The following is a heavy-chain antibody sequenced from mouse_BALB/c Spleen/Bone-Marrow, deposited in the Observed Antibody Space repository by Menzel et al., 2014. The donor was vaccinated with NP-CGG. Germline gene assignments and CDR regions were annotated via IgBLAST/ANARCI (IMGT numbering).Heavy chain of an antibody. CDR1: GYSFTDYN. D-gene: IGHD2-4*01. CDR2: IDPYIDGT. CDR3: ARPLYYDYGFAY. J-gene: IGHJ3*01. Sequence: EVQLPQSGPELVKPGASVKVSCKASGYSFTDYNMYWVKQSHGKSLEWIGYIDPYIDGTSYNQKFRGKATLTVDKSSSTAFMHLNSLTSEDSAVYYCARPLYYDYGFAYWGQGTLVTVST. V-gene: IGHV1S135*01.